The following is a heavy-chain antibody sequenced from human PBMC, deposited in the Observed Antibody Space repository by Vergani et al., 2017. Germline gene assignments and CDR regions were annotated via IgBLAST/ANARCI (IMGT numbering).Heavy chain of an antibody. CDR3: ARERITMVRVVLDY. CDR2: IYTSGST. Sequence: QVQLQESGPGLVKPSETLSLTCTVSGGSISSYYWSWIRQPAGKGLEWIGRIYTSGSTNYNPSLKSRVTMSVDTSKNQFSLKLSSVTAADTAVYYCARERITMVRVVLDYWGQGTLVTVSS. D-gene: IGHD3-10*01. J-gene: IGHJ4*02. CDR1: GGSISSYY. V-gene: IGHV4-4*07.